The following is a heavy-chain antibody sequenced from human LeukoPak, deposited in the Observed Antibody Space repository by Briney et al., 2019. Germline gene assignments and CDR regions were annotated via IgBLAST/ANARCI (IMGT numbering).Heavy chain of an antibody. V-gene: IGHV1-2*02. CDR2: INPNSGGT. CDR3: ARALSRAAAGPKGY. J-gene: IGHJ4*02. CDR1: VYTFTGYY. Sequence: GASVKVSCKASVYTFTGYYMHWVRQAPGQGLEWMGWINPNSGGTNYAQKFQGRVTMTRDTSISTAYMELSRLRSDDTAVYYCARALSRAAAGPKGYWGQGTLVTVSS. D-gene: IGHD6-13*01.